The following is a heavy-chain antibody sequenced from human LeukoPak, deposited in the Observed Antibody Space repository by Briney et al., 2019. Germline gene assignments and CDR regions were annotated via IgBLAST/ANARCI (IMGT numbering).Heavy chain of an antibody. CDR1: GYTLTELS. D-gene: IGHD3-22*01. CDR3: TTEHNYYDSSGYFAYFDY. J-gene: IGHJ4*02. Sequence: ASVEVSCKVSGYTLTELSMHWVRQAPGKGLEWMGGFDPEDGETIYAQKFQGRVTMTEDTSTDTAYMELSSLRSEDTAVYYCTTEHNYYDSSGYFAYFDYWGQGTLVTVSP. V-gene: IGHV1-24*01. CDR2: FDPEDGET.